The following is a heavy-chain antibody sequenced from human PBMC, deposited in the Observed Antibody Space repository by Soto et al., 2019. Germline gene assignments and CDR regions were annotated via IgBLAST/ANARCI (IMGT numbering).Heavy chain of an antibody. V-gene: IGHV4-30-2*05. D-gene: IGHD3-10*01. CDR2: IYNSGST. Sequence: PSETLSLTCAVSGGYISGGYYSWSWIRQPPGKGLEWIGFIYNSGSTYYNSSLKSRVTISVDTSKNQFSLKLSSVTAADTAVYYCARDFGQGLDYWGQGTLVTVSS. CDR1: GGYISGGYYS. J-gene: IGHJ4*02. CDR3: ARDFGQGLDY.